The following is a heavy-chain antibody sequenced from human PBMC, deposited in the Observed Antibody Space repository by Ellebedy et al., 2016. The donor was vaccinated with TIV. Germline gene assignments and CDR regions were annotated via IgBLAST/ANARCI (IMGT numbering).Heavy chain of an antibody. Sequence: PGGSLRLSCAASGFSFSSHAMSWVRQAPGRGLEWVSGILGSGIGTYYADSVKGRFTISRDNSRNSLYLQMRSLRADDTAVYYCANPGGMVVGNSYIDVWGKGTTVTVSS. CDR2: ILGSGIGT. CDR1: GFSFSSHA. J-gene: IGHJ6*03. CDR3: ANPGGMVVGNSYIDV. D-gene: IGHD2-15*01. V-gene: IGHV3-23*01.